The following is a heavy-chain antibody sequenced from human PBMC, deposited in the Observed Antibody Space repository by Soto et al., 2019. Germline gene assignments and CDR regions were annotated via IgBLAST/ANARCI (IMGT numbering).Heavy chain of an antibody. CDR3: AKGEHQLEY. V-gene: IGHV3-30*18. D-gene: IGHD3-16*01. CDR2: MSYDGSIK. J-gene: IGHJ4*02. CDR1: GFTFSDYA. Sequence: QVQLVESGGGVVQPGRSLRLSCAASGFTFSDYAMHWVRQAPGKGLEWVAVMSYDGSIKYYKDSVKGRFTISRDNSKNTLYLQLNSLRPEDTAVYYCAKGEHQLEYWGQGTLVTVSS.